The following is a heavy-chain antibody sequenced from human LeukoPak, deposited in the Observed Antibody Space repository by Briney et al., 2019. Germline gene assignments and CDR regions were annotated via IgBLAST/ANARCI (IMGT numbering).Heavy chain of an antibody. CDR2: IYFTGTT. CDR1: GGSISGYY. CDR3: ARFSDYYDSSGHYLDY. J-gene: IGHJ4*02. Sequence: SETLSLTCTVSGGSISGYYWSWIRQPPGKGLKWIAYIYFTGTTNYNPSLQSRVTISVDTSKNQFSLRLTSVTAADTAVYYCARFSDYYDSSGHYLDYWGQGTLVAVSS. V-gene: IGHV4-59*08. D-gene: IGHD3-22*01.